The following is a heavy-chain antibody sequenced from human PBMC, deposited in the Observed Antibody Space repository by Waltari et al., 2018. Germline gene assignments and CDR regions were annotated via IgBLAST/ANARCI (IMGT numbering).Heavy chain of an antibody. CDR2: ISAYDGNT. D-gene: IGHD3-9*01. Sequence: QVHLVQSGAEIKKPGASVKVSCKAPGYTFTSYGLRRVRLAPGQGLEWMGWISAYDGNTDYAPRVQCRVTMTTDTSTTTAYLYLRSLTSDDTAMYYCASGDDILTGYYEGLDYWGQGTLVTVSS. V-gene: IGHV1-18*01. CDR3: ASGDDILTGYYEGLDY. J-gene: IGHJ4*02. CDR1: GYTFTSYG.